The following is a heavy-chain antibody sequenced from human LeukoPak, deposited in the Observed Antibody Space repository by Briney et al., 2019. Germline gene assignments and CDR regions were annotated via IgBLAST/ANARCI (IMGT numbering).Heavy chain of an antibody. D-gene: IGHD4-17*01. V-gene: IGHV3-23*01. CDR2: ISGSGGST. J-gene: IGHJ4*02. CDR3: AKGDYDIDY. Sequence: GGSLRLSCAASGFTFSDYDMSWIRQAPGKGLEWVSAISGSGGSTYYADSVKGRFTISRDNSKNTLYLQMNSLRAEDTAVYYCAKGDYDIDYWGQGTLVTVSS. CDR1: GFTFSDYD.